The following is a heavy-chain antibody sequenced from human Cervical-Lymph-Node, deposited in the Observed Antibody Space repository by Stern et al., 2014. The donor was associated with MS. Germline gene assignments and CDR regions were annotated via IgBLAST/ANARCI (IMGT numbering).Heavy chain of an antibody. CDR2: ISVSGGST. Sequence: EVQLVESGGGLVQPGGSLRLSCAASGFTFSSYAMSWVRQAPGKGLEWVSTISVSGGSTNYADSVKGRFTISRDNSKNTLYLQMNSLRAEDTAVYYCAKGGGYYGSGTQFDYWGQGTLVTVSS. J-gene: IGHJ4*02. CDR3: AKGGGYYGSGTQFDY. D-gene: IGHD3-10*01. V-gene: IGHV3-23*04. CDR1: GFTFSSYA.